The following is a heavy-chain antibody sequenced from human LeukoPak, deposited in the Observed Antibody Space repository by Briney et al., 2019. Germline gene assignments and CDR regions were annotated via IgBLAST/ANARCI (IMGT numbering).Heavy chain of an antibody. Sequence: GGSLRLSCAASGFTFCSYAMSWVRQAPGKGLEWVSAISGSGGSTDYADSVKGRFTISRDNSKNTLYLQMNSLRAEDTAVDYCAKDLLYFGILGFFDYWGQGTLVTVSS. J-gene: IGHJ4*02. CDR3: AKDLLYFGILGFFDY. CDR2: ISGSGGST. CDR1: GFTFCSYA. V-gene: IGHV3-23*01. D-gene: IGHD2-2*02.